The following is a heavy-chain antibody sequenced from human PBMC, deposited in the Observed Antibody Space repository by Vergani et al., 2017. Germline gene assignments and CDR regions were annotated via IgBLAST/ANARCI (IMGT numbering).Heavy chain of an antibody. CDR3: SRVNTETNGHLYYYYYMDV. CDR2: IDHTGRP. J-gene: IGHJ6*03. D-gene: IGHD4-11*01. CDR1: GESFTSYH. V-gene: IGHV4-34*01. Sequence: QVQLQQWGGGLLKPSETLSLTCVVNGESFTSYHWTWIRQSPGEGLEWVGDIDHTGRPDYNPSLKSRLTMSVDKFRNQFSLTLNSVTATYTAIYFCSRVNTETNGHLYYYYYMDVWGQGTAVTVS.